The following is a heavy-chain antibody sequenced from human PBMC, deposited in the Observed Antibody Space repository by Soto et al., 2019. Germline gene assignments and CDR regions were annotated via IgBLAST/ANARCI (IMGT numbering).Heavy chain of an antibody. CDR1: GFTFSSYW. CDR3: ARVRTENYYGMDV. Sequence: HPGGSLRLSCVDSGFTFSSYWMSWVRQAPGKGLEWVANIKQDETEKYYVDSVKGRFAISRDNGKNTLYLQMNSLRAEDTAVYYCARVRTENYYGMDVWGQGTTVTVSS. J-gene: IGHJ6*02. V-gene: IGHV3-7*05. CDR2: IKQDETEK.